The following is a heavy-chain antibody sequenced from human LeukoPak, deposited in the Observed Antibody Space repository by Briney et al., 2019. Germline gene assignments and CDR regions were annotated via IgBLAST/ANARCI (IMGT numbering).Heavy chain of an antibody. J-gene: IGHJ4*02. Sequence: ASVKVSCKASGYTFTAYYMHWVRQAPGQGLEWMGWINPNSGGTNTSQKFQDRVTLTRDTSINTVYMELSSLRSDDTAVYYCARAYGSGSSYHPDYWGLGTLVTVSS. CDR1: GYTFTAYY. CDR3: ARAYGSGSSYHPDY. V-gene: IGHV1-2*02. CDR2: INPNSGGT. D-gene: IGHD3-10*01.